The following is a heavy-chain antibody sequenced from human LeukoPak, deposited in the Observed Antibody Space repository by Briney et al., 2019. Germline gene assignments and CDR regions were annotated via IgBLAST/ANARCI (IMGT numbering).Heavy chain of an antibody. CDR3: AKDRGWPIDY. Sequence: GGSLRLSCAASGFTFSSYGIHWVRQAPGKGLEWVAVISYDGSNKYYADSVKGRFTISRDNSKSTLYLQMNSLRAEDTAVYYCAKDRGWPIDYWGQGTLVTVSS. CDR2: ISYDGSNK. J-gene: IGHJ4*02. CDR1: GFTFSSYG. D-gene: IGHD6-19*01. V-gene: IGHV3-30*18.